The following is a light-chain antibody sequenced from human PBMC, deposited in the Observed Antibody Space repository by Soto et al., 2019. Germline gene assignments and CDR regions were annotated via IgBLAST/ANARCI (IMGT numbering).Light chain of an antibody. J-gene: IGLJ3*02. V-gene: IGLV2-14*01. CDR1: SSDVGGYNY. CDR3: SSYTSSTTWV. Sequence: QLVLTQPASVSGSPGQSITISCTGTSSDVGGYNYVSWYQQHPGKAPKLIIYEVSNRPSGVSNRLSASKSGSTASLTISGLQAEDEADYYCSSYTSSTTWVFGGGTKLTVL. CDR2: EVS.